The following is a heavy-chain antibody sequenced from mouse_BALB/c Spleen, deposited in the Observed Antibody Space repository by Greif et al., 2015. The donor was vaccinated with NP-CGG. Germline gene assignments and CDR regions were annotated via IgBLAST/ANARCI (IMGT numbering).Heavy chain of an antibody. CDR3: ARDYRGDY. CDR2: IRNKANGYTT. V-gene: IGHV7-3*02. Sequence: EVMLVESGGGLVQPGGSLRLSCATSGFTFTDYYMSWVRQPPGKALEWLGFIRNKANGYTTEYSASVKGRFTISRDNSQSILYLQMNTLRAEDSATYYCARDYRGDYWGQGTTLTVSS. CDR1: GFTFTDYY. J-gene: IGHJ2*01.